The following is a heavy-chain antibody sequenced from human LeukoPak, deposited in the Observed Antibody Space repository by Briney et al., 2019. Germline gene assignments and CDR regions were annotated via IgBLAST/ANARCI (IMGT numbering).Heavy chain of an antibody. J-gene: IGHJ4*02. CDR2: IKKDGSEK. CDR3: AKEGFGNYYSAYFDY. D-gene: IGHD1-26*01. CDR1: GFTFSSHR. Sequence: GGSLRLSCAASGFTFSSHRMSWVRQAPGKGLEWVANIKKDGSEKYYVDSVKGRFTISRDNAKTSLYLQMNGLRAEDTAVYYCAKEGFGNYYSAYFDYWGQGTLVTVSS. V-gene: IGHV3-7*04.